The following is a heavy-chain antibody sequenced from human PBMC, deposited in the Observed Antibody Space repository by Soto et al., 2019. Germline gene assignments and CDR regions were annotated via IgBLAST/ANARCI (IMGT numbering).Heavy chain of an antibody. Sequence: QLQLQESGPGLVKPSETLSLTCTVSGASITSLYYYWGWIRQPPGKGLEWIGSSYHSGSTYYAPSLMSRVAMSVDTSKNQSSLNLNSVSAADTAVYYCARRGWGSSSFFDYWGQGTLVTVSS. CDR1: GASITSLYYY. D-gene: IGHD6-6*01. CDR3: ARRGWGSSSFFDY. CDR2: SYHSGST. V-gene: IGHV4-39*01. J-gene: IGHJ4*02.